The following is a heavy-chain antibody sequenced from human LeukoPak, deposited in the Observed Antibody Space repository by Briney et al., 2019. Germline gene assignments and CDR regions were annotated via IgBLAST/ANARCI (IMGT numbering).Heavy chain of an antibody. V-gene: IGHV3-33*01. CDR3: ARQYVTTFYYYGMDV. J-gene: IGHJ6*02. Sequence: GGSLRLSCAASGFTFSSYGMHWVRQAPGKGLEWVAVIWYDGSNKYYADSVKGRFTISRDNSKNTLYLQMNSLRAEDTAVYYCARQYVTTFYYYGMDVWGQGTTVTVSS. D-gene: IGHD4-17*01. CDR1: GFTFSSYG. CDR2: IWYDGSNK.